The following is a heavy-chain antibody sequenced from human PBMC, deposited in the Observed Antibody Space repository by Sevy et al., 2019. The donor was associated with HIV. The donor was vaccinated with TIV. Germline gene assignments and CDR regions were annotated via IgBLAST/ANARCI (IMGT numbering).Heavy chain of an antibody. CDR2: IKSKTDGGTT. J-gene: IGHJ4*02. Sequence: GGSLRLSCAASGFTFSNAWMNWVRQAPGKGLEWVGRIKSKTDGGTTDYAAPVKGRLTISRDDSKNTLYLQMNGLKTEDTAVYYGTTDGYSSGWDTDYWGQGTLVTVSS. CDR3: TTDGYSSGWDTDY. D-gene: IGHD6-19*01. CDR1: GFTFSNAW. V-gene: IGHV3-15*07.